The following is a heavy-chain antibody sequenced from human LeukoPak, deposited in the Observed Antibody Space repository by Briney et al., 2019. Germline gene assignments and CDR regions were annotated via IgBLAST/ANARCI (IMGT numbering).Heavy chain of an antibody. J-gene: IGHJ3*02. D-gene: IGHD3-10*01. CDR1: GGSISSYY. CDR3: ARDNFYNSGGGMEDGFDI. Sequence: SETLSLTCTVSGGSISSYYWSWIRQPPGKGLEWIGYIYYIGTTNYNPSLKSRVTISVDTSKNQFSLKLSSVTAADTAVYYCARDNFYNSGGGMEDGFDIWGQGTMVTVSS. V-gene: IGHV4-59*01. CDR2: IYYIGTT.